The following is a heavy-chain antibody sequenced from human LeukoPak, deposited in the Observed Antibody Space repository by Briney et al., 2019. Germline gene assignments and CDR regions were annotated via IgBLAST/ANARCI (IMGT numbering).Heavy chain of an antibody. CDR1: GYSISSGYY. Sequence: SETLSLTCAVSGYSISSGYYWGWIRQPPRKGLEWIGSIYHSGSTYYNPSLKSRVTISVDTSKNQFSLKLSSVTAADTAVYYCASTEGATYNFDYWGQGTLVTVSS. CDR3: ASTEGATYNFDY. V-gene: IGHV4-38-2*01. CDR2: IYHSGST. J-gene: IGHJ4*02. D-gene: IGHD1-26*01.